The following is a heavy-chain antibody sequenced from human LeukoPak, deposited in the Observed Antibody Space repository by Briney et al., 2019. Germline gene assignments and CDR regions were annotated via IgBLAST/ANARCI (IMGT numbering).Heavy chain of an antibody. V-gene: IGHV4-39*01. D-gene: IGHD1-26*01. CDR2: IYCSGST. Sequence: SEALSLTCTVSGGSISSGNYYWNWIRQPPGKGLEWIGSIYCSGSTYYNPSLKSRVTVSVDTSKNQFSLKLSSVTATDTAVYYCARSGTYYRTFDFWGQGTLVTVSS. CDR1: GGSISSGNYY. J-gene: IGHJ4*02. CDR3: ARSGTYYRTFDF.